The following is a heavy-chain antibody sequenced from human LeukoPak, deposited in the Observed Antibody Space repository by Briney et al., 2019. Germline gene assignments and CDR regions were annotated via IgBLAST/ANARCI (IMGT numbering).Heavy chain of an antibody. CDR1: VFTFSSYE. V-gene: IGHV3-48*03. D-gene: IGHD2-21*01. Sequence: GGSLRLSCAASVFTFSSYEMNWVRQAPGKGLEWVSYISSSCSTFYYADSVRGRFTISIDNANNSLYLQMNSLRAEDTAVYYCAREEVRVLVRWLDPWGQGTLVTVSS. J-gene: IGHJ5*02. CDR3: AREEVRVLVRWLDP. CDR2: ISSSCSTF.